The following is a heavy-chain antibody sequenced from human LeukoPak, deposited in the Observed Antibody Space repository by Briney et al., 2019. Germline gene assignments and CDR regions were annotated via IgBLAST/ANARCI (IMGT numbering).Heavy chain of an antibody. CDR3: ARHNKGYTY. CDR2: IRQGGSEK. D-gene: IGHD5-24*01. CDR1: GFSISTYY. Sequence: PGGSLRLSCAASGFSISTYYMSWVRQAPGKGLEWVANIRQGGSEKYYGDSVKGRFTISRDNAKNSLYLQMNSLRVNDSAMYYCARHNKGYTYWGQGTLVTVSS. J-gene: IGHJ4*02. V-gene: IGHV3-7*03.